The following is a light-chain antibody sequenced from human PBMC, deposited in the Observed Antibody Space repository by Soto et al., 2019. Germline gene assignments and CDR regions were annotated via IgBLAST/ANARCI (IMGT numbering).Light chain of an antibody. CDR1: QSVNSN. J-gene: IGKJ3*01. CDR3: QQYNNWPPVT. Sequence: EVVMTQSPATLSVSPGERATLSCRASQSVNSNLAWYQQKPGQAPRLLIHGASTRAPDIPARFSGSGSGTDFTLTISSLKSEDFAVYYCQQYNNWPPVTFGPGTKVDI. V-gene: IGKV3-15*01. CDR2: GAS.